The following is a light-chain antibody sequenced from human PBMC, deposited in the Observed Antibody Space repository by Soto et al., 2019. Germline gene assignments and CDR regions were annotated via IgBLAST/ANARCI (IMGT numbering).Light chain of an antibody. V-gene: IGKV3-20*01. CDR1: QSVTSNQ. CDR3: QQYGSSPRT. J-gene: IGKJ1*01. CDR2: GAS. Sequence: EIVLTQSPATLSLSPGEIATLYFSASQSVTSNQLAWFQQKPGQAPRLLMYGASNRATGIPDRFSGSGSGTEFTLTISSLQSEDFAVYYCQQYGSSPRTFGQGTKVDIK.